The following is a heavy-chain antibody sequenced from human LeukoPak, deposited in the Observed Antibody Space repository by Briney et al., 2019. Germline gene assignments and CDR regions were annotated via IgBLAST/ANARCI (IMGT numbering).Heavy chain of an antibody. V-gene: IGHV1-69*05. CDR3: AREHHLLPAAIGAFDI. CDR2: IIPIFGTA. D-gene: IGHD2-2*01. J-gene: IGHJ3*02. CDR1: GGTFSSYA. Sequence: VASVKVSCKASGGTFSSYAISWVRQAPGQGLEWMGGIIPIFGTANYAQKFQGRVTITTDESTSTAYMELSSLRSEDTAVYYCAREHHLLPAAIGAFDIWGQGTMVTVSS.